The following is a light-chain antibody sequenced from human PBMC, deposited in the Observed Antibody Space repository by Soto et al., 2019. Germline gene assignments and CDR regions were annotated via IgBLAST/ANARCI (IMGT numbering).Light chain of an antibody. V-gene: IGKV4-1*01. CDR2: WAS. CDR3: QQYHTTPWT. CDR1: QSVLFSSNNKNY. Sequence: DIVMTQSPDSLSVSLGERATINYKSSQSVLFSSNNKNYLAWYQQKAGQPPRLLIYWASARESGVPDRFSGSGSGTEFTLTISSLQAEDVAVYYCQQYHTTPWTFGQGTTVEIK. J-gene: IGKJ1*01.